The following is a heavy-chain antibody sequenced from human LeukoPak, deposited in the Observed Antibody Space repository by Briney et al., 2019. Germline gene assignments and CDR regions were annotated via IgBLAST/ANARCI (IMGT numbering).Heavy chain of an antibody. Sequence: PGGSLRLSCAVSGFTFSSYAMHWVRQAPGKGLEYVSAISSNGGSTYYANSVKGRFTISRDNSKNTLYLQMGSLRAEDMAVYYCARDRVVAPMDVWGKGTTVTVSS. V-gene: IGHV3-64*01. CDR3: ARDRVVAPMDV. J-gene: IGHJ6*03. CDR2: ISSNGGST. CDR1: GFTFSSYA. D-gene: IGHD2-15*01.